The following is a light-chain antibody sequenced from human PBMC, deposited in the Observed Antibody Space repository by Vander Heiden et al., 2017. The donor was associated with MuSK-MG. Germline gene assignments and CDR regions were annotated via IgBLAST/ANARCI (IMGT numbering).Light chain of an antibody. CDR2: YAS. CDR1: SIGSS. Sequence: SIGSSLHWYQQKPVQSPKLLIKYASQSISGVPSRFSGSGSGTDFTLTINSLEAEDAAAYYCQQSSSLPFTFGPGTKVEIK. J-gene: IGKJ3*01. CDR3: QQSSSLPFT. V-gene: IGKV6D-21*02.